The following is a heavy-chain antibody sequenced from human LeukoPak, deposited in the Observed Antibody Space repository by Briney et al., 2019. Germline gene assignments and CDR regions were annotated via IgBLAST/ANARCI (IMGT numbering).Heavy chain of an antibody. D-gene: IGHD3-10*01. Sequence: SETLSLTCAVYGGSFSGYYWSWIRQPPGKGLEWIGEINHSGSTYYNPSLKSRVTISVDTSKNQFSLRLSSVTAADTAVYYCAREYYGSGSYTEVFDYWGQGTLVTVSS. CDR1: GGSFSGYY. V-gene: IGHV4-34*01. CDR2: INHSGST. CDR3: AREYYGSGSYTEVFDY. J-gene: IGHJ4*02.